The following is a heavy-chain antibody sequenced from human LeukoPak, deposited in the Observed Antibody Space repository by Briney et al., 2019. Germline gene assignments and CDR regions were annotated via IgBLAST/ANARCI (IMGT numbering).Heavy chain of an antibody. D-gene: IGHD3-3*01. Sequence: SETLSLTCSVSDGSISSSSYYWDWIRQPPGKGLEWIGSIYYSGSTYSNPSLKSRVTISVDTSKDQFSLNLSSVTAADTAVYYCERSGYPGRLLDYWGQGTLVNVSS. CDR3: ERSGYPGRLLDY. CDR1: DGSISSSSYY. CDR2: IYYSGST. J-gene: IGHJ4*02. V-gene: IGHV4-39*07.